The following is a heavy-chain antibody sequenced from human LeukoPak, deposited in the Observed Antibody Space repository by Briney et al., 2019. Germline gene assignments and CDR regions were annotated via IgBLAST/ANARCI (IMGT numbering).Heavy chain of an antibody. J-gene: IGHJ3*02. D-gene: IGHD3-3*01. V-gene: IGHV3-21*01. CDR3: ARPPYDTIFGVVIMRGPYDAFDI. CDR2: ISSSSSYI. Sequence: PGGSLRLSCAASGFTLSSYSMNWVRQAPGKGLEWVSSISSSSSYIYYADSVKGRFTISRDNAKNSLYLQMNSLRAEDTAVYYCARPPYDTIFGVVIMRGPYDAFDIWGQGTMVTVPS. CDR1: GFTLSSYS.